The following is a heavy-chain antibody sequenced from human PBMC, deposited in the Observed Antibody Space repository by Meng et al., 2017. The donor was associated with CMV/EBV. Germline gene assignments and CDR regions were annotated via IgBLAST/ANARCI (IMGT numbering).Heavy chain of an antibody. J-gene: IGHJ6*02. CDR2: IIPIFGTA. Sequence: SVKVSCKASGGTFSSYAISWVRQAPGQGLEWMGGIIPIFGTANYAQKFQGRVTITTDESTSTAYMELSSLRSEDTAVYYCARHGTDCSSTSCRIDYYYYGMDVWGQGTTVTVSS. D-gene: IGHD2-2*01. CDR1: GGTFSSYA. V-gene: IGHV1-69*05. CDR3: ARHGTDCSSTSCRIDYYYYGMDV.